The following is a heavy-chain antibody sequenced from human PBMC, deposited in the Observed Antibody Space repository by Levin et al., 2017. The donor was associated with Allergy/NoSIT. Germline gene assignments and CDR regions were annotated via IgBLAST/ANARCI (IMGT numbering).Heavy chain of an antibody. CDR1: GFTFNHYG. D-gene: IGHD1/OR15-1a*01. J-gene: IGHJ4*02. CDR3: AKDRGPLGSNNPAREKYFFEY. Sequence: GESLKISCAASGFTFNHYGMHWVRQAPGKGLEWVAVISYDGSKKYYADSVKGRFTISRDNSKNTLFLQMNNLRAEDTAIYYCAKDRGPLGSNNPAREKYFFEYWGQGTLVTVSS. CDR2: ISYDGSKK. V-gene: IGHV3-30*18.